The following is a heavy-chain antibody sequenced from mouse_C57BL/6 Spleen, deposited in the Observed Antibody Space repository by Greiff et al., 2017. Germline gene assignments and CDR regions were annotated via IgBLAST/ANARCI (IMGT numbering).Heavy chain of an antibody. D-gene: IGHD1-1*01. CDR2: ISSGSSTI. CDR3: ARDTTVVVYWYIEV. Sequence: EVQRVESGGGLVKPGGSLKLSCAASGFTFSDYGMHWVRQAPEKGLEWVAYISSGSSTIYYADTVKGRFTISRDNAKNTLFLQMTSLRSEDTAMYYCARDTTVVVYWYIEVWGTGTTVTVSS. J-gene: IGHJ1*03. V-gene: IGHV5-17*01. CDR1: GFTFSDYG.